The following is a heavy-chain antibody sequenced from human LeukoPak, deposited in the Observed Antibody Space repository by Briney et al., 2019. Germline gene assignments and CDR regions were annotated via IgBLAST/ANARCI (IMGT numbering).Heavy chain of an antibody. CDR1: CGTFSSYA. CDR2: IIPIFGTA. CDR3: ASYYDSSGYYYIAFDI. J-gene: IGHJ3*02. Sequence: SVKVSCKASCGTFSSYAISWVRQAPGQGLEWMGRIIPIFGTANYAQKFQGRVTITTDESTSTAYMELSSLRSEDTAVYYCASYYDSSGYYYIAFDIWGQGTMVTVSS. D-gene: IGHD3-22*01. V-gene: IGHV1-69*05.